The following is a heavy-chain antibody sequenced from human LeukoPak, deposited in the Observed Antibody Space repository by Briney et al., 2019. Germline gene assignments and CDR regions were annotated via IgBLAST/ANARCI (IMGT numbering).Heavy chain of an antibody. CDR1: GGSISSYY. CDR2: IYYSGST. J-gene: IGHJ4*02. D-gene: IGHD6-13*01. CDR3: ARLVAPGTDY. Sequence: PSETLSLTCTVSGGSISSYYWSWIRQPPGKGLEWIGYIYYSGSTNYNPSLKSRVTISVDTSKNQFSLKVSSVTAADTAVYYCARLVAPGTDYGGQGTLVTVSS. V-gene: IGHV4-59*01.